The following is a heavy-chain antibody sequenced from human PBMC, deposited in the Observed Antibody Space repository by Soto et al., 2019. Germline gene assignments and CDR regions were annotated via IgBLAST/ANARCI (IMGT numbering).Heavy chain of an antibody. D-gene: IGHD2-21*02. Sequence: PSETLSLTCTVSRGSISSSDYWGWIRQPPGKGLEWIGYIYYGGSTYYNPSLKSRVTISVDTSTNQFSLKLSSVTAADTAVYYCVRPGVTASSAIYYFYYWGQEILVT. CDR2: IYYGGST. J-gene: IGHJ4*02. CDR3: VRPGVTASSAIYYFYY. CDR1: RGSISSSDY. V-gene: IGHV4-30-4*08.